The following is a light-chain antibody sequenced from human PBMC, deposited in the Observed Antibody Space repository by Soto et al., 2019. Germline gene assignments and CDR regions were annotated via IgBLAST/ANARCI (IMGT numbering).Light chain of an antibody. CDR2: WAS. V-gene: IGKV4-1*01. CDR3: QEYMSTVLI. Sequence: DIVMTQSPDSLAVSLGERATIHCKSSQRLLYDSYNKYHLACYQHTPGHPPKLLIYWASTRESVVPDRFSGSGSGTDFTLTSSILHDEDVAIYYCQEYMSTVLIFGGGTKVEI. J-gene: IGKJ4*01. CDR1: QRLLYDSYNKYH.